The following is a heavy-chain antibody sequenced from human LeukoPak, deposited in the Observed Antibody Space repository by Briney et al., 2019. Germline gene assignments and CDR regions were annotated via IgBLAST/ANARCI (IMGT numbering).Heavy chain of an antibody. CDR3: AKSSYYDSSGYYREYYFDY. CDR1: GFTFSDYY. V-gene: IGHV3-11*01. CDR2: ISSSGSTI. J-gene: IGHJ4*02. Sequence: PGGSLRLSCAASGFTFSDYYMSWIRQAPGKGLEWVSYISSSGSTIYYADSVKGRFTISRDNARNSLYLQMNSLRVEDTAVYYCAKSSYYDSSGYYREYYFDYWGQGTLVTVSS. D-gene: IGHD3-22*01.